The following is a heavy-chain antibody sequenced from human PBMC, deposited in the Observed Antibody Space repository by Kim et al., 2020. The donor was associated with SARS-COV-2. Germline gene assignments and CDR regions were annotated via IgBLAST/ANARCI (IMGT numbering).Heavy chain of an antibody. CDR1: GFTFSSYS. V-gene: IGHV3-48*02. J-gene: IGHJ5*02. CDR2: ISSSSSTI. D-gene: IGHD3-10*01. CDR3: ARDHPIWFGELSEWFDP. Sequence: GGSLRLSCAASGFTFSSYSMNWVRQAPGKGLEGGSYISSSSSTIYYADSVKGRFTISRDNAKNSLYLQMNSLRDEDTAVYYCARDHPIWFGELSEWFDPWGQGTLVTVSS.